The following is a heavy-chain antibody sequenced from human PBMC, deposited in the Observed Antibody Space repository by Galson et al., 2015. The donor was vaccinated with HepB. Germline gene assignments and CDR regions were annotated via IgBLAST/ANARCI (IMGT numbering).Heavy chain of an antibody. D-gene: IGHD2-21*01. J-gene: IGHJ4*02. CDR2: VWYDGTKQ. CDR1: GFVFSRHG. V-gene: IGHV3-33*01. Sequence: SLRLSCAASGFVFSRHGMHWARQAPGKGLEWVAVVWYDGTKQYYSESVEGRFTISRDNSKNMVYLQMNSLRVEDTAVYYCRMIGTDFDYWGQGTLVTASS. CDR3: RMIGTDFDY.